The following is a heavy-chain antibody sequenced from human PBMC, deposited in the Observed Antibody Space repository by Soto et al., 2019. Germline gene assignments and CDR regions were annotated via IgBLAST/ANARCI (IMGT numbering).Heavy chain of an antibody. D-gene: IGHD2-2*01. V-gene: IGHV1-24*01. CDR1: GYTLTELS. Sequence: ASVKVSCKVSGYTLTELSMHWVRQAPGKGLEWMGGFDPEDGETIYAQKFQGRVTMTEDTSTDTAYMELSSLRSEDTAVYYCATGRYCSSTSCYEGGSYYFDYWGQGTLVTVSS. J-gene: IGHJ4*02. CDR3: ATGRYCSSTSCYEGGSYYFDY. CDR2: FDPEDGET.